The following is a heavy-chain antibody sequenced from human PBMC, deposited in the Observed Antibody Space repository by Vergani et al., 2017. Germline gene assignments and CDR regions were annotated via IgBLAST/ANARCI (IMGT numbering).Heavy chain of an antibody. CDR1: GFTFNQYG. V-gene: IGHV3-33*01. CDR3: AREASEDNSGYYYYFDY. J-gene: IGHJ4*02. D-gene: IGHD3-22*01. CDR2: TWYDGNNK. Sequence: QVQLVESGGGVVQPVRSLRLSCAASGFTFNQYGMHWVRQAPGKGLEWVAVTWYDGNNKQYADSVKCRFTISRYNSNSTMYLQMNSLRDEDTGVYYCAREASEDNSGYYYYFDYWGEGTLVTVSS.